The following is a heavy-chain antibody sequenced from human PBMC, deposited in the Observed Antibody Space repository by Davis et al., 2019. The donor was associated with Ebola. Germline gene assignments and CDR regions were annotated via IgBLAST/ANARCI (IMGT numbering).Heavy chain of an antibody. J-gene: IGHJ6*02. CDR1: GFTFSSYS. Sequence: GESLKISCAASGFTFSSYSMNWVRQAPGKGLEWVSAISGSGGSTYYADSVKGRFTISRDNSKNTLYLQMNSLRAEDTAVYYCAKVGGCSSTSCGTYGGMDVWGQGTTVTVSS. V-gene: IGHV3-23*01. CDR3: AKVGGCSSTSCGTYGGMDV. D-gene: IGHD2-2*01. CDR2: ISGSGGST.